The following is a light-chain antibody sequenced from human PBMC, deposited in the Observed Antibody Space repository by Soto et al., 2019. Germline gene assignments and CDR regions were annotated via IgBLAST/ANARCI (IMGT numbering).Light chain of an antibody. Sequence: DIQLTQSPSFLSASVGDRVTITCRASQDISTYLAWYQQKVGKAPKLLINDVINLQSGVPSRFSGSGSGTQFTLTISSLQPEDFATYYCQQLNSYPPAFGGGTKVEVK. CDR3: QQLNSYPPA. J-gene: IGKJ4*01. CDR1: QDISTY. V-gene: IGKV1-9*01. CDR2: DVI.